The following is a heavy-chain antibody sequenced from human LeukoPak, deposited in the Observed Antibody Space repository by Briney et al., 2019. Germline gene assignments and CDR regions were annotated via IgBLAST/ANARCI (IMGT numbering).Heavy chain of an antibody. CDR3: ATCGGSYWLGGLDY. J-gene: IGHJ4*02. CDR2: FDPEDGET. V-gene: IGHV1-24*01. Sequence: GASVKVSCKASGYTFTSYYMHWVRQAPGKGLEWMGGFDPEDGETIYAQKFQGRVTMTEDTSTDTAYMELSSLRSEDTAVYYCATCGGSYWLGGLDYWGQGTLVTVSS. D-gene: IGHD1-26*01. CDR1: GYTFTSYY.